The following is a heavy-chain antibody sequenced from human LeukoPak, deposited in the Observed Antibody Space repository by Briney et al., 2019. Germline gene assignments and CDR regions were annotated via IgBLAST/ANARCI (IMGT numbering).Heavy chain of an antibody. D-gene: IGHD5-24*01. CDR2: IHDRN. J-gene: IGHJ4*02. CDR3: AKDRPRDGYNSN. CDR1: GFIFSNYA. Sequence: GRSLRLSCEASGFIFSNYAMSWLRQAPGKGLEWVSTIHDRNYYADSVKGRFTISRDNSRSTLYLQMDSLRAEDTAVYYCAKDRPRDGYNSNWGRGTLVTVSS. V-gene: IGHV3-23*01.